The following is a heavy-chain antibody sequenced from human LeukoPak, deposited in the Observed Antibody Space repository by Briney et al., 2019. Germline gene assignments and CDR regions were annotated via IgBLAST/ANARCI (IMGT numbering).Heavy chain of an antibody. CDR3: ARDRNTGHLDY. V-gene: IGHV3-66*01. CDR1: GFTVGSNY. Sequence: GGSLRLSCAASGFTVGSNYMSWVRQAPGKGLEWVSVIYSGDSTYYADSVKGRFTISRDNSKSTLYLQMNSLRAEDTAVYYCARDRNTGHLDYWGQGTLVTVSS. CDR2: IYSGDST. J-gene: IGHJ4*02. D-gene: IGHD2-8*02.